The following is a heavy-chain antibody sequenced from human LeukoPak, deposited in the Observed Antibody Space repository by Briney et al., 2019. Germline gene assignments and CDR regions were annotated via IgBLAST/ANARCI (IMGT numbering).Heavy chain of an antibody. CDR2: MYYSGST. D-gene: IGHD3-22*01. J-gene: IGHJ3*02. V-gene: IGHV4-59*11. CDR3: ARLLDYDSSGYPDTFDM. CDR1: GGSMNSHC. Sequence: TSETLSLTPTVSGGSMNSHCWGWIRQPPGKGLEWIGYMYYSGSTKYNPSLQSRVTISVDTSESNFSLKLTSVTAADTAVYYCARLLDYDSSGYPDTFDMWGQGTVVIVS.